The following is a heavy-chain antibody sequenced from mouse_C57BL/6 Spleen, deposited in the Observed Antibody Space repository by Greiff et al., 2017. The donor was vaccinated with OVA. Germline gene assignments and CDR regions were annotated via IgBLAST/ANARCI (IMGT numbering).Heavy chain of an antibody. CDR2: IDPSDSYT. Sequence: VQLQQPGAELVMPGASVKLSCKASGYTFTSYWMHWVKQRPGQGLEWIGEIDPSDSYTNYNQKFKGKSTLTVDKSSSTAYMQLSSLTSEDSAVYYCARRDYYGSSYWYFDVWGTGTTVTVSS. D-gene: IGHD1-1*01. CDR3: ARRDYYGSSYWYFDV. CDR1: GYTFTSYW. V-gene: IGHV1-69*01. J-gene: IGHJ1*03.